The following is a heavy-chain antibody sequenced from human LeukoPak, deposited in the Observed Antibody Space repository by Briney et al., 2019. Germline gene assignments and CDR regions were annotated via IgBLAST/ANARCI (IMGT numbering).Heavy chain of an antibody. J-gene: IGHJ5*02. CDR3: ARGRFPNWFDP. CDR1: GSSFTTYW. V-gene: IGHV5-51*01. Sequence: GASLRISYKGSGSSFTTYWIGWVRPLPGKGLEWVGIIYPGDSDTRYSPSFQGQVTISADKSISTAYLQWSSLKASDTAMYYCARGRFPNWFDPWGQGTLVTVSS. CDR2: IYPGDSDT. D-gene: IGHD3-3*01.